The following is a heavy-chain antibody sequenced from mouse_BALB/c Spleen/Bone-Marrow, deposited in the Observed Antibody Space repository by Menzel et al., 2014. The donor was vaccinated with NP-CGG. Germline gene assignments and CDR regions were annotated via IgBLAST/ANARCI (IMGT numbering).Heavy chain of an antibody. D-gene: IGHD2-14*01. CDR3: AKNYRYDGALDY. V-gene: IGHV1-26*01. Sequence: EVQLQQSGPELVKPGASVKISCKASGYSFTGYYMHWVKQSHVKSLEWNGRINPYNGATSYNQNFKVKASLTVDKSSSTAYMELHSLTSEDSAVYYCAKNYRYDGALDYWGQGTSVTVSS. CDR2: INPYNGAT. J-gene: IGHJ4*01. CDR1: GYSFTGYY.